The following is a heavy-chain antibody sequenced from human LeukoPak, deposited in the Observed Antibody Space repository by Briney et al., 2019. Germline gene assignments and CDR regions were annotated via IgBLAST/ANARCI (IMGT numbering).Heavy chain of an antibody. Sequence: GRSLRLSCAASGFTFTRHGMHWVRQDPGKGLEWVALISYDGSDKYYADSVKGRFTISRDSSENRLYLQMNSLRAEDTAVYYCAKDAGTGFNAFDIWGQGTLVTVSS. J-gene: IGHJ3*02. D-gene: IGHD3/OR15-3a*01. CDR2: ISYDGSDK. V-gene: IGHV3-30*18. CDR1: GFTFTRHG. CDR3: AKDAGTGFNAFDI.